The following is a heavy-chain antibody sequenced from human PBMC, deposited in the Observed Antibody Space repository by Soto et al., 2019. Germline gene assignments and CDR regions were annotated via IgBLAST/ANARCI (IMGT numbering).Heavy chain of an antibody. J-gene: IGHJ5*02. CDR1: GFTFSGSA. Sequence: GGSLRLSCAASGFTFSGSAMHWVRQASGKGLEWVGRIRSKANSYATAYAASVKGRFTISRDDSKNTAYLQMNSLKTEDTAVYYCTGLAGPQHWFDPWGQGTLVTVSS. CDR2: IRSKANSYAT. D-gene: IGHD2-15*01. CDR3: TGLAGPQHWFDP. V-gene: IGHV3-73*01.